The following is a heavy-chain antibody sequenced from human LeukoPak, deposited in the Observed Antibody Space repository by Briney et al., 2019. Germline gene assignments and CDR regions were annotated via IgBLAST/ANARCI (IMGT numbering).Heavy chain of an antibody. V-gene: IGHV3-7*01. CDR3: ARMSSGWPTEFDY. CDR2: IYQDGSHK. Sequence: GGSLRLSCAASGISISSHWMSWVRQAPGKGLEWVANIYQDGSHKNHVDSVKGRFTISRDNAKNSLYLQMNSLKAEDTAVYYCARMSSGWPTEFDYWGQGTLVTVSS. J-gene: IGHJ4*02. D-gene: IGHD6-19*01. CDR1: GISISSHW.